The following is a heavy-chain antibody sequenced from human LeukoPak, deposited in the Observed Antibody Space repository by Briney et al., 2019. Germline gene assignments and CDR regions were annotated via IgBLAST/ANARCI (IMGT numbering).Heavy chain of an antibody. Sequence: MPSETLSLTCTVSGGSISSYSWSWIRQPPGKGLEWIGYIYSSGRTNHNPSLKSRVTISVSTSRNQFSLKLSSVTAADTAVYYCARDGPVGVLRYFDWSFYGMDVWGQGTTVTVSS. V-gene: IGHV4-59*12. CDR3: ARDGPVGVLRYFDWSFYGMDV. CDR2: IYSSGRT. J-gene: IGHJ6*02. D-gene: IGHD3-9*01. CDR1: GGSISSYS.